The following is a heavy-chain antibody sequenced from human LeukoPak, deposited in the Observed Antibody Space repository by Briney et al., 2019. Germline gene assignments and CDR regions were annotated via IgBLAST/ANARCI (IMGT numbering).Heavy chain of an antibody. CDR2: IWYDGSNK. J-gene: IGHJ4*02. V-gene: IGHV3-33*01. CDR3: ARDGAPTAVAGTFDY. CDR1: GFTFSSYG. Sequence: GGSLRLSCAASGFTFSSYGMHWVRQAPGKGLEWVAVIWYDGSNKYYADSVKGRFTISRDNSKNTLYLQMNSLRAEDTAVYYCARDGAPTAVAGTFDYWGQGTLVTVSS. D-gene: IGHD6-19*01.